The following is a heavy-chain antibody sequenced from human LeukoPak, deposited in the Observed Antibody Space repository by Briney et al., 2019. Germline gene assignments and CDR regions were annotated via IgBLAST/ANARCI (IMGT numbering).Heavy chain of an antibody. CDR3: AVGSDCSS. D-gene: IGHD2-21*02. Sequence: GGSLRLSCTASGLTFPNYAMTWVRQDPGQGLEWVSSIKANGATTYYADSVKGRFTISRGNSKNTLYLQLSSLRAEDTAVYYCAVGSDCSSWGQGTLVAVSS. CDR2: IKANGATT. CDR1: GLTFPNYA. J-gene: IGHJ5*02. V-gene: IGHV3-23*01.